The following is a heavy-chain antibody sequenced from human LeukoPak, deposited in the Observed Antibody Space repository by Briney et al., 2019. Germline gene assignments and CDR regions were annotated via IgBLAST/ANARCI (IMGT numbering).Heavy chain of an antibody. Sequence: EASVKVSCKASGGTFSSYAISWVRQAPGQGLEWMGGIIPIFGTASYAQKFQGRVTMTRDTSTSTVYMELSSLRSEDTAVYYCARVVANYYGSGSFKGWFDPWGQGTLVTVSS. CDR3: ARVVANYYGSGSFKGWFDP. CDR1: GGTFSSYA. D-gene: IGHD3-10*01. J-gene: IGHJ5*02. V-gene: IGHV1-69*05. CDR2: IIPIFGTA.